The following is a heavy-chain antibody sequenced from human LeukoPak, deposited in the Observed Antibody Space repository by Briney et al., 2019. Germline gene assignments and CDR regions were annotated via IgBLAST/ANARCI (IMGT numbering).Heavy chain of an antibody. D-gene: IGHD3-9*01. Sequence: SETLSLTCTVSGGSISSYYWSWIRQPPGKGLEWIGYIYYSGSTNYNPSLKSRVTISVDTSKNQFSLKLSSVTAADTAVYYCARGGTSGYFVYDAFDIWGQGTMVTVSS. V-gene: IGHV4-59*01. CDR1: GGSISSYY. CDR3: ARGGTSGYFVYDAFDI. J-gene: IGHJ3*02. CDR2: IYYSGST.